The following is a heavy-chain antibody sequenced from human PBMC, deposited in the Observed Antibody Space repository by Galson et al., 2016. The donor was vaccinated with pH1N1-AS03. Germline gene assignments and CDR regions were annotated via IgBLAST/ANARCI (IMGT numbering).Heavy chain of an antibody. V-gene: IGHV3-33*01. J-gene: IGHJ6*01. CDR2: IWYDGSNE. CDR1: GSTFMTYG. CDR3: ARIFLHVNPPLGVDV. Sequence: SLRLSCAASGSTFMTYGMHWVRQAPGKGLEWVAVIWYDGSNENYADSVKGRFSISRDNPKNTLYLQMSSLRAEDTAVYYCARIFLHVNPPLGVDVWGQGTTVTVSS. D-gene: IGHD3-9*01.